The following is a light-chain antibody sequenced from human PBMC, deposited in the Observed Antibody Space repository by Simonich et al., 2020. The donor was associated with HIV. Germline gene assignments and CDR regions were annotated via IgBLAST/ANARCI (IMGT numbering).Light chain of an antibody. Sequence: DIVLTQSPGTLSLSPGEISTLSCRASQSVSNSYLAWYQQKPGLAPRLLIYDASSRATGIPDRFSGRGSGTDFTLTISRLEPEDFAVYYCQQYGSSPTFGQGTKVEIK. CDR2: DAS. CDR1: QSVSNSY. J-gene: IGKJ1*01. CDR3: QQYGSSPT. V-gene: IGKV3D-20*01.